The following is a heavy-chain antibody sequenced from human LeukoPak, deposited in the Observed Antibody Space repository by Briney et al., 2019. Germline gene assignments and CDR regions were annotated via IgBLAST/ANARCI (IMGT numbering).Heavy chain of an antibody. CDR1: GYTFTSYG. V-gene: IGHV1-18*01. CDR3: ARDLHRYSSGWCYDY. Sequence: GASVKVSCKASGYTFTSYGISWVRQAPGQGLEWMGWISAYNGNTNYAQKLQGRVTMTTDTSTSTAYMELRSLRSDDTAVYYCARDLHRYSSGWCYDYWGQGTLVTVSS. CDR2: ISAYNGNT. D-gene: IGHD6-19*01. J-gene: IGHJ4*02.